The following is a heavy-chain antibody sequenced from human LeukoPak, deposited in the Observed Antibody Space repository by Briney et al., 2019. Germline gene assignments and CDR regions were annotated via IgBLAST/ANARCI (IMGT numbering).Heavy chain of an antibody. J-gene: IGHJ4*02. Sequence: ASVKVSCKASGYTFTGYYMHWVRQAPGQGLGWMRWINPNSGGTNYAQKFQGRVTMTRDTSISTAYMELSRLRSDDTAVYYCARAYGTNGYFQLPIDYWGRGTLVTVSS. CDR3: ARAYGTNGYFQLPIDY. CDR2: INPNSGGT. D-gene: IGHD3-22*01. CDR1: GYTFTGYY. V-gene: IGHV1-2*02.